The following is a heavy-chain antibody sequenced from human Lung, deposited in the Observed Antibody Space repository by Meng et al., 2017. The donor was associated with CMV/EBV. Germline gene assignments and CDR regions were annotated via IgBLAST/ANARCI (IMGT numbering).Heavy chain of an antibody. CDR2: LFYNGST. D-gene: IGHD3-10*01. Sequence: SGVGIRSADSYWRWIRQPPGKGLEWVGYLFYNGSTSYNPSLKSRLSISMDTSKNQFSLKLRSLTAADTAIYYCVREILAPINYYFDSWGQGTLVTVSS. V-gene: IGHV4-30-4*01. CDR1: GVGIRSADSY. CDR3: VREILAPINYYFDS. J-gene: IGHJ4*02.